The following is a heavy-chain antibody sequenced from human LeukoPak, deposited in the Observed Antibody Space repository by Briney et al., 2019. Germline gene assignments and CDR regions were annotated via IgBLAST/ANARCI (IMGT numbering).Heavy chain of an antibody. Sequence: PSETLSLTCAVYGGSFSGYYWSWIRQPPGKGLEWIGEINHSGSTNYNPSLKSRVTISVDTSKNQFSLKLSSVTAADTAVYYCARDTMRYSYALDAFDIWGQGTMVTVSS. D-gene: IGHD5-18*01. CDR1: GGSFSGYY. J-gene: IGHJ3*02. CDR2: INHSGST. V-gene: IGHV4-34*01. CDR3: ARDTMRYSYALDAFDI.